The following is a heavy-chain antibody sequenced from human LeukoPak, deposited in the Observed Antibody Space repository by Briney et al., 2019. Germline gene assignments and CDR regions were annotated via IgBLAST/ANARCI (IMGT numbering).Heavy chain of an antibody. CDR3: ARAPTSVSNPYYFDC. CDR2: IYPGDYDT. V-gene: IGHV5-51*01. J-gene: IGHJ4*02. CDR1: GYSFCNYW. Sequence: GESLKISCKGSGYSFCNYWIAWVRQMPGKGLEYMGIIYPGDYDTRYSPSFRGQVTISVDKSITTAYLQWTNLKASGTDIYYCARAPTSVSNPYYFDCRGQGTLVTVPS. D-gene: IGHD4-11*01.